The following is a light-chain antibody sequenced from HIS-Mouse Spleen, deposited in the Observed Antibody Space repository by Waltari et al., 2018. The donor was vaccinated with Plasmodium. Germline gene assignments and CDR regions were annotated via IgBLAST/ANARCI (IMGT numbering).Light chain of an antibody. J-gene: IGLJ3*02. CDR2: EGS. V-gene: IGLV2-23*01. CDR1: RSDVGRYNL. Sequence: QSALTQPASVSGSPGQSITISCTGTRSDVGRYNLVSWYQQHPGKAPKLMIYEGSKRPSGVSNRFSGSKSGNTASLTISGLQAEDEADYYCCSYAGSSTNWVFGGGTKLTVL. CDR3: CSYAGSSTNWV.